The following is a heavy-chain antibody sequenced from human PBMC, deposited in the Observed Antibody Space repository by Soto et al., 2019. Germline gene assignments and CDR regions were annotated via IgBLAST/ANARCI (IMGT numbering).Heavy chain of an antibody. D-gene: IGHD5-12*01. J-gene: IGHJ6*02. CDR1: GYSFTSYW. CDR2: IYPVDSDT. CDR3: ARVLRSGYLAFFYYDMDV. Sequence: GESQKSSCKGSGYSFTSYWIAWVRQMPGKGLEWMGIIYPVDSDTRYNPSFRGQVTISADKSISTAYLQWSSLKASDTAMYYCARVLRSGYLAFFYYDMDVWGQGTTVTVSS. V-gene: IGHV5-51*01.